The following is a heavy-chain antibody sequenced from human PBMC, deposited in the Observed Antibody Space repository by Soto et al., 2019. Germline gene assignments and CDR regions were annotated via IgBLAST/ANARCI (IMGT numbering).Heavy chain of an antibody. D-gene: IGHD3-10*01. CDR1: GDTFSFYT. CDR2: INPILSMS. Sequence: QVQLVQSGAEVKKPGSSVKVSRKASGDTFSFYTINWVRQAPGLGLEWVGRINPILSMSNYAQKFQGRVTMTADKSTNTAYMELRSLRSEDTAMYYCATSYGSGYRAFDYWGQGALVTVSS. CDR3: ATSYGSGYRAFDY. V-gene: IGHV1-69*02. J-gene: IGHJ4*02.